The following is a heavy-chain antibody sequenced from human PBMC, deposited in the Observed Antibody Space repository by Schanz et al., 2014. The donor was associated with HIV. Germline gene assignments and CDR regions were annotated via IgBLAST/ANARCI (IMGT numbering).Heavy chain of an antibody. J-gene: IGHJ6*02. D-gene: IGHD3-22*01. CDR3: AKDRNQYDSRYIGKGNYYYYYGMDV. Sequence: QVRLVESGGGVVQPGRSLRLSCAASGFTFDNYGMHWVRQAPGKGLEWLAVISYDGRNKKFANSVKGRFTISRDNSKNTVYLQAKSLRPEDTAVYYCAKDRNQYDSRYIGKGNYYYYYGMDVWGQGTTVTVSS. CDR1: GFTFDNYG. CDR2: ISYDGRNK. V-gene: IGHV3-30*18.